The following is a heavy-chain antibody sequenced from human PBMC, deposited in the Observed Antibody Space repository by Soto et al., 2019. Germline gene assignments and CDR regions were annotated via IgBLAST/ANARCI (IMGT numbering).Heavy chain of an antibody. CDR3: ARGPRAPPPHDYGMDV. CDR2: ISGGGGTT. V-gene: IGHV3-23*01. J-gene: IGHJ6*02. CDR1: GFTFSNYW. Sequence: PGGSLRLSCAASGFTFSNYWMNWVRQAPGKGLEWVAAISGGGGTTYYGDSVEGRFTMSRDNSKNTLYLQMNSLRADDTAVYYCARGPRAPPPHDYGMDVWGQGTTVTVSS.